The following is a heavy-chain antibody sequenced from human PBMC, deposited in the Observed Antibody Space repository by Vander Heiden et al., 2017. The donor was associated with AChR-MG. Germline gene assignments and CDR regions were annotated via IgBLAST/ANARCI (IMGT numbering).Heavy chain of an antibody. Sequence: QVQLVQSGAEVKKPGASVKVSCQASGYTFTSYGISWVRQPPGQGLEWMGWSSAYNGNTNYAQKLQGRVTMTTDTSTSTAYMELRSLRSDDTAVYYCARVPYYDFWSGYYDYYGRDVWGQGTTVTVSS. CDR2: SSAYNGNT. J-gene: IGHJ6*02. V-gene: IGHV1-18*01. D-gene: IGHD3-3*01. CDR3: ARVPYYDFWSGYYDYYGRDV. CDR1: GYTFTSYG.